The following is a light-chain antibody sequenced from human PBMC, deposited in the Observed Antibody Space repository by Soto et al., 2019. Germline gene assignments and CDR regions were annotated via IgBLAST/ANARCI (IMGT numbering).Light chain of an antibody. CDR1: SSNIGSKP. Sequence: QSVLTQPPSASGTPGQRVTISCSGSSSNIGSKPVNWYQQLPGAAPKLLIHNTNQRPSGVPDRFSGSKSGTSASLAISGLQSDGEAHYYCAAWDDSLNGLVFGGGTKLTVL. V-gene: IGLV1-44*01. CDR3: AAWDDSLNGLV. J-gene: IGLJ2*01. CDR2: NTN.